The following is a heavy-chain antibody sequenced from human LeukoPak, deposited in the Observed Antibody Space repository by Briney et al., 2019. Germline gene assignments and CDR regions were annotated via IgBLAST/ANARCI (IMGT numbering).Heavy chain of an antibody. CDR2: IYSNGNT. D-gene: IGHD1-14*01. J-gene: IGHJ2*01. V-gene: IGHV4-59*01. Sequence: AETLSLTCAVSGASINNNYWTWVRQPPGKGLEWIGYIYSNGNTNYNPSLKGRVTMSIEPSKNQFSLQLPSVTAADTAVYYCASGTFDGPLYGTYCSFHVSGRGT. CDR3: ASGTFDGPLYGTYCSFHV. CDR1: GASINNNY.